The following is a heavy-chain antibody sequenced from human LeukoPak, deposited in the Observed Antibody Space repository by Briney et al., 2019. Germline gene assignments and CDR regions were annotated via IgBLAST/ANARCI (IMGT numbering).Heavy chain of an antibody. J-gene: IGHJ3*02. CDR3: ARNSTYCSGGSCDGAFDI. D-gene: IGHD2-15*01. V-gene: IGHV3-20*04. CDR2: INWNGGST. CDR1: GFTFSSYA. Sequence: GGSLRLSCAASGFTFSSYAMSWVRQAPGKGLEWVSGINWNGGSTGHADSVKGRFTISRDNAKNSLYLQMNSLRAEDTALYYCARNSTYCSGGSCDGAFDIWGQGTMVTVSS.